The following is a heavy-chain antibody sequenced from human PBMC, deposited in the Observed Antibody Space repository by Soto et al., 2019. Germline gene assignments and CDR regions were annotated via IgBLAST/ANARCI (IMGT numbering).Heavy chain of an antibody. Sequence: GGSLRLSCAASGFILSEYYMSWIRQAPGKGPEWISSINSLSSAMSYADSVKGRFTISRDNAKNSLYLQMNSLRAEDTAVYYCARDLYGSFDFWGQGALVTVSS. V-gene: IGHV3-11*01. CDR2: INSLSSAM. J-gene: IGHJ4*02. CDR3: ARDLYGSFDF. D-gene: IGHD3-10*01. CDR1: GFILSEYY.